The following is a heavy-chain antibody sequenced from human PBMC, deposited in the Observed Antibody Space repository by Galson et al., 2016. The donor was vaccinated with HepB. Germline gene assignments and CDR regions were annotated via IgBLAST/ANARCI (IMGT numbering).Heavy chain of an antibody. J-gene: IGHJ4*02. Sequence: SVKVSCKAFGYRFSEYNVHWVRQAPGQGLEWMGVVFRGGGKTLYAARFQGRVTMTSDTSTSTVNMELRSLRSEDTAVYYCARVEGATADQMDWGQGTLVTVSS. D-gene: IGHD6-13*01. CDR2: VFRGGGKT. CDR1: GYRFSEYN. CDR3: ARVEGATADQMD. V-gene: IGHV1-46*01.